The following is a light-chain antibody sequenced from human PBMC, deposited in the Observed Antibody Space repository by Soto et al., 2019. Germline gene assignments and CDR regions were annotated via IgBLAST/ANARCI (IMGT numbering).Light chain of an antibody. CDR2: LGS. V-gene: IGKV2-28*01. CDR3: MQALQTPIT. CDR1: QSLLHSNGYNY. Sequence: DIVMTQSPLSLPVTPGEPASISCRSSQSLLHSNGYNYLDWYLQKPGQSPQLLIYLGSNRASGGPERFSGSGSGTDFTLKISRVEAEDVGVYYCMQALQTPITFGQGTRLEIK. J-gene: IGKJ5*01.